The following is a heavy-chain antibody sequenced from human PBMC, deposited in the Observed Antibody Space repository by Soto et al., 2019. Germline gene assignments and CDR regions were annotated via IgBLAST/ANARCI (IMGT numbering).Heavy chain of an antibody. Sequence: GGSLILSCAASGFTFSIYVMHGVRQAPGKGLEWVAVIWYDGSNKYYADSVKGRFTISRDNSKNTLYLQMNSLRSDDTAVYYCARVRGDIVVVPAATPYYYYGMDVWGQGTTVTVSS. CDR1: GFTFSIYV. V-gene: IGHV3-33*01. D-gene: IGHD2-2*01. CDR3: ARVRGDIVVVPAATPYYYYGMDV. J-gene: IGHJ6*02. CDR2: IWYDGSNK.